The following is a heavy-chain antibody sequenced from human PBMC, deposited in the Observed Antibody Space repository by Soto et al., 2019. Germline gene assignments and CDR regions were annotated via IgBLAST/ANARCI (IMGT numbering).Heavy chain of an antibody. CDR1: GGTFNNKA. J-gene: IGHJ1*01. Sequence: GASVKVSCKASGGTFNNKAISWVRQAPGQGLEWMGGIIAFSGTINYARKFQDRVTITADESTSTAYMELSSLRSEDTAMYYCAAHYSGTWASLFQPWGQGTLVTVSS. V-gene: IGHV1-69*13. CDR2: IIAFSGTI. CDR3: AAHYSGTWASLFQP. D-gene: IGHD6-13*01.